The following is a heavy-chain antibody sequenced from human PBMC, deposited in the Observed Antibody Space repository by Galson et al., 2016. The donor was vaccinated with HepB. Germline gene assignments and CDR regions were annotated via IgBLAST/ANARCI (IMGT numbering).Heavy chain of an antibody. D-gene: IGHD6-6*01. CDR2: ISSSGSTI. Sequence: SLRLSCAASGFIFSDYYMSWIRQAPGKGLEWVSYISSSGSTIYYADSVKGRFTISRDNAKKSLYLQMNSLRAEDTAVYYCAREEYSSLSDLGYYFDYWGQGTLVTVSS. J-gene: IGHJ4*02. CDR1: GFIFSDYY. V-gene: IGHV3-11*01. CDR3: AREEYSSLSDLGYYFDY.